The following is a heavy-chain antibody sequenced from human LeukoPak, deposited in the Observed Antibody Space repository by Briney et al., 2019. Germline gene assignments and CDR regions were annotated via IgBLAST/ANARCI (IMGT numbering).Heavy chain of an antibody. J-gene: IGHJ5*02. CDR3: ARGYSGSYYGFWFDP. CDR1: GGTFSSYA. D-gene: IGHD1-26*01. V-gene: IGHV1-69*05. CDR2: IIPIFGTA. Sequence: ASVKVSCKASGGTFSSYAISRVRQAPGQGLEWMGGIIPIFGTANYAQKFQGRVTITTDESTSTAYMELSSLRSEDTAVYYCARGYSGSYYGFWFDPWGQGTLVTVSS.